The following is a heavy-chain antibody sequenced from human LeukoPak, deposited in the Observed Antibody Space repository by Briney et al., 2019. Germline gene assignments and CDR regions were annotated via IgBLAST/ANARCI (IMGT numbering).Heavy chain of an antibody. CDR2: IYYSGST. Sequence: SETLSLTSTVSGGSISSYYWSWIRQPPGKGLEWIGYIYYSGSTNYSPSLKSRVTISLDTSKNQFSLKLSSVTAADTAVYYCAGHHPRNTVDFWGQGTLVTVSS. J-gene: IGHJ4*02. V-gene: IGHV4-59*08. CDR1: GGSISSYY. CDR3: AGHHPRNTVDF. D-gene: IGHD2-8*02.